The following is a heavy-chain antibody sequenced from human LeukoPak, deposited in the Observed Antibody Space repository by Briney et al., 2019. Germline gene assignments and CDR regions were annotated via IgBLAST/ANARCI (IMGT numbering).Heavy chain of an antibody. V-gene: IGHV4-38-2*02. CDR1: GDSLTHDFF. J-gene: IGHJ4*02. D-gene: IGHD3-16*01. CDR3: ARWASISRQPGGFFDH. Sequence: SETLSLTCTVSGDSLTHDFFWGWVRPTPGEELEWIGSFCLGRDTYYRPSLKSRVTISVDTSKNQFSLNLNSVTAADTAVYYCARWASISRQPGGFFDHWGQGTLVTVSS. CDR2: FCLGRDT.